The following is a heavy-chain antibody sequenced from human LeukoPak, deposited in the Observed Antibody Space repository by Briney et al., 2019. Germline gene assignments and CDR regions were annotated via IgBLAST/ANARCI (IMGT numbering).Heavy chain of an antibody. CDR1: GFPFSSYW. D-gene: IGHD3-10*01. J-gene: IGHJ4*02. CDR2: IKQDGSEK. V-gene: IGHV3-7*01. Sequence: GGSLRLSCAASGFPFSSYWMNWVRQAPGKGLEWVANIKQDGSEKYYVDSVKGRFTISRDNAKNSLYLLMNSLRAEDTAVYYCARDLVNRGSGSYFDYWGQGALVTVSS. CDR3: ARDLVNRGSGSYFDY.